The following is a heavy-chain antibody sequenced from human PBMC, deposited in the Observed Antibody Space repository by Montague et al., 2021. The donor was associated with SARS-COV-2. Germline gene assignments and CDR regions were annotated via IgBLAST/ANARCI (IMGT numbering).Heavy chain of an antibody. V-gene: IGHV4-61*02. CDR3: ARYGGIVDSGSNTWSYYYYGMDV. J-gene: IGHJ6*02. CDR2: IYTSGST. Sequence: TLSLTCTVSGGSISSGSYYWSWIRQPAGKGLEWIGRIYTSGSTNYNPSLKSRVTISVDTSKNQFSLKLSSVTAADTAVYYCARYGGIVDSGSNTWSYYYYGMDVWGQGTTVTVSS. CDR1: GGSISSGSYY. D-gene: IGHD3-22*01.